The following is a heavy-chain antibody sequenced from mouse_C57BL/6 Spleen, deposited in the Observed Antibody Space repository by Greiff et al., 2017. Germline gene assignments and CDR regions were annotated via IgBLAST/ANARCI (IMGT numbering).Heavy chain of an antibody. D-gene: IGHD2-1*01. CDR2: IWSGGST. CDR3: ARKGNLGDWYFDV. CDR1: GFSLTSYG. V-gene: IGHV2-2*01. Sequence: QVQLKESGPGLVQPSQSLSITCTVSGFSLTSYGVHWVRQSPGKGLEWLGVIWSGGSTDYNAAFISRLSISKDNSKSQVFFKMNSLQADDTAIYYCARKGNLGDWYFDVWGTGTTVTVSS. J-gene: IGHJ1*03.